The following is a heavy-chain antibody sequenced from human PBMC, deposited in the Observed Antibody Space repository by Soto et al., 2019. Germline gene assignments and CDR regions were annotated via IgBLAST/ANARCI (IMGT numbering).Heavy chain of an antibody. Sequence: ASVKVSCKVSGYTLTELSMHWVRQAPGKGLEWMGGFDPEDGETIYAQKFQGRVTMTEDTSTDTAYMELSSLRSEDTAVYYCATGGEYSGYDFPFDYWGQGTLVTVSS. J-gene: IGHJ4*02. V-gene: IGHV1-24*01. D-gene: IGHD5-12*01. CDR3: ATGGEYSGYDFPFDY. CDR2: FDPEDGET. CDR1: GYTLTELS.